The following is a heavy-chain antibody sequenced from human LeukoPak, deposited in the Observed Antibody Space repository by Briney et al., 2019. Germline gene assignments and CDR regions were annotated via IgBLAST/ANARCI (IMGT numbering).Heavy chain of an antibody. J-gene: IGHJ6*02. CDR1: GGPISSYY. CDR3: AREVDGSGSFPPGMDV. V-gene: IGHV4-59*01. D-gene: IGHD3-10*01. Sequence: PSETLSLTCTVSGGPISSYYWSWIRQPPGKGLEWIGYIYYSGSTNYNPSLKSRVTISVDTSKNQFSLKLSSVTAADTAVYYCAREVDGSGSFPPGMDVWGQGTTVTVSS. CDR2: IYYSGST.